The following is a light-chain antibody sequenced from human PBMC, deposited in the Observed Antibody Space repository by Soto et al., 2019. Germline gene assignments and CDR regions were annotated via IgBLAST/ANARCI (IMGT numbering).Light chain of an antibody. CDR1: QSVSRF. Sequence: EIVMTQSPATLSVSPGERVTLSCRASQSVSRFLAWYQQRPGQAPRLLIYDTSTRATGVPARFSGSGSGTEFSLTISSLQSEDFAVYYCQQYDNWPPCTFGQGTKLEFK. J-gene: IGKJ2*02. V-gene: IGKV3-15*01. CDR3: QQYDNWPPCT. CDR2: DTS.